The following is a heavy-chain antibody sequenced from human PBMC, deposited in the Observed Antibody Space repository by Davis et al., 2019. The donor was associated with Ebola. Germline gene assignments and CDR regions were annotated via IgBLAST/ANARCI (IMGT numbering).Heavy chain of an antibody. D-gene: IGHD3-3*01. J-gene: IGHJ6*03. V-gene: IGHV3-30*18. Sequence: PGGSLRLSCAAAGFTFSDYGMHWVRQAPGKGLEWLAVISFDRTITKYADSVKGRLTISRANSNTTLFLHMSRLRAEDTAMYYCAKDERFLENFLPYYMDIWGEGTTVTVFS. CDR1: GFTFSDYG. CDR2: ISFDRTIT. CDR3: AKDERFLENFLPYYMDI.